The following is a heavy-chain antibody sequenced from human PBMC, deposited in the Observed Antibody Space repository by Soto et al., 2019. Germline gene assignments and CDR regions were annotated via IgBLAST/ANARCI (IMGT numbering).Heavy chain of an antibody. J-gene: IGHJ3*02. CDR2: IYPGDSDT. V-gene: IGHV5-51*01. CDR3: TRRYDDYGNAFDI. CDR1: GYTFTNNW. D-gene: IGHD3-16*01. Sequence: GESLKISCKGSGYTFTNNWIGWVRQMPGKGLEWMGFIYPGDSDTRYSPSFQGKVTISADKSINTAYLQWSGLKASDTAMYYCTRRYDDYGNAFDIWGQGTMVTVSS.